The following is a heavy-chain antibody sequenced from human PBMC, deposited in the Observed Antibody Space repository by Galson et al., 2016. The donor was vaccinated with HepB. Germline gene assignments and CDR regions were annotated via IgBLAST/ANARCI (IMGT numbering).Heavy chain of an antibody. CDR3: AKDMSAVAGRGGYYYYYSMDV. J-gene: IGHJ6*02. V-gene: IGHV3-30*18. Sequence: SLRLSCAASGFTFSSFGMHWVRQAPGKGLEWVAVISYDGSNKYYADSVKGRFTISRDNSKNTLHLQINSLRAEDTAVYYCAKDMSAVAGRGGYYYYYSMDVWGQGTTVTVSS. CDR1: GFTFSSFG. D-gene: IGHD6-13*01. CDR2: ISYDGSNK.